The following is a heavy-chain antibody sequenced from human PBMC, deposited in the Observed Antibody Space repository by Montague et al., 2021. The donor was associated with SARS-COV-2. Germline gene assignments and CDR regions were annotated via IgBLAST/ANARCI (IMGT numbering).Heavy chain of an antibody. CDR3: AGVLSHRAIFGVVIINGMDV. CDR2: IYYSGST. CDR1: GGSISSGGYY. J-gene: IGHJ6*02. D-gene: IGHD3-3*01. Sequence: TLSLTCTVSGGSISSGGYYWSWIRQHPGKGLEWIGYIYYSGSTYYNPSLKSRVTISVDTSKNQFSLKLSSVTAADTAVYSCAGVLSHRAIFGVVIINGMDVWGQGTTVTVSS. V-gene: IGHV4-31*03.